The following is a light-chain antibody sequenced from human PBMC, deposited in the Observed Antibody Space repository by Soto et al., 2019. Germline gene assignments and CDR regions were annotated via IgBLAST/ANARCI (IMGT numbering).Light chain of an antibody. J-gene: IGLJ1*01. Sequence: ALTQPASVSGSPGQSITISCTGTSSDVGSYNLVSWYQQHPGKAPKLMIYEGSKRPSGVSNRFSGSKSGNTASLTISGLQAEDEADYYCCSYAGSSTFAYVFGTGTKLTVL. V-gene: IGLV2-23*03. CDR3: CSYAGSSTFAYV. CDR1: SSDVGSYNL. CDR2: EGS.